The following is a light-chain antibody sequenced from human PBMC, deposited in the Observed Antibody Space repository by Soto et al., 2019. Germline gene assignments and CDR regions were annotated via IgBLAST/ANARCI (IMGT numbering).Light chain of an antibody. Sequence: AIQLTPSQSSLSASVVYLFTITCRASQGISSALAWYQQKPGKAPRLLIYDASSLESGVPSRFSGSGSGTDVTLTISSLQPEDFATYYCQKFNNYPLNCGGGNKGAI. J-gene: IGKJ4*01. CDR3: QKFNNYPLN. CDR1: QGISSA. CDR2: DAS. V-gene: IGKV1D-13*01.